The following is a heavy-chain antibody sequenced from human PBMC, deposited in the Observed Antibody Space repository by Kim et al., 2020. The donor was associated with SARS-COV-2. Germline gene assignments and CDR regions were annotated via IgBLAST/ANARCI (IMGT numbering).Heavy chain of an antibody. CDR2: INHSGST. CDR3: ARGRGRYYYDSSGYYNFDY. J-gene: IGHJ4*02. Sequence: SETLSLTCAVYGGSFSGYYWSWIRQPPGKGLEWIGEINHSGSTNYNPSLKSRVTISVDTSKNQFSLKLSSVTAADTAVYYCARGRGRYYYDSSGYYNFDYWGQGTLVTVSS. D-gene: IGHD3-22*01. V-gene: IGHV4-34*01. CDR1: GGSFSGYY.